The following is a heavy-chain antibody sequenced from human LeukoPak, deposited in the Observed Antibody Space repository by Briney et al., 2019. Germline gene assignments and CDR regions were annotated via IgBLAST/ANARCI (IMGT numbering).Heavy chain of an antibody. Sequence: GGSLRLSCAASGFTFSDYYMSWIRQAPGKGLEWVAFIRYDGSNKLYADSVKGRFTISRDNSKNTLYLHINSLRAEDTAVYYCVKDNPLDYWGQGTLVIVSS. D-gene: IGHD1-14*01. CDR1: GFTFSDYY. J-gene: IGHJ4*02. V-gene: IGHV3-30*02. CDR2: IRYDGSNK. CDR3: VKDNPLDY.